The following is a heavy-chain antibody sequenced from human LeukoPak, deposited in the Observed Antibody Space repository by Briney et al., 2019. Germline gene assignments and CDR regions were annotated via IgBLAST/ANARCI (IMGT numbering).Heavy chain of an antibody. CDR2: IKEDGSER. CDR3: ARGRGNDY. J-gene: IGHJ4*02. CDR1: GFTFRSYW. Sequence: PGGSLRLSCAASGFTFRSYWMSWVRQAPGKGLEWVANIKEDGSERYYVDSVKGRFTISRDNAKNSQYLQMNSLRAEDTAVYYCARGRGNDYWGQGTLVTVSS. V-gene: IGHV3-7*01. D-gene: IGHD3-10*01.